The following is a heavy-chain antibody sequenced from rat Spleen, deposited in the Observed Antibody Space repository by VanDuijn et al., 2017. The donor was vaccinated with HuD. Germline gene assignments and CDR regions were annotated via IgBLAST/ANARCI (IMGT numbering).Heavy chain of an antibody. CDR1: GFSLTSYN. J-gene: IGHJ2*01. CDR2: IWNTGGT. V-gene: IGHV2-41*01. D-gene: IGHD5-1*01. Sequence: QVQLKESGPGLVQPSQTLSLTCTVAGFSLTSYNVHWVRQPPGKGLEWMGVIWNTGGTRYNPALKSRLSISKDTSKSQVFLKMNRLQTEDTATYYCARDRRGTGSKDYWGQGVMVTVSS. CDR3: ARDRRGTGSKDY.